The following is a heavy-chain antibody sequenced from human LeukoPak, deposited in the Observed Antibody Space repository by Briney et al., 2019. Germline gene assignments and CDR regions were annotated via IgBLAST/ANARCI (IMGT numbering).Heavy chain of an antibody. CDR2: IIPVFGTP. V-gene: IGHV1-69*13. CDR1: GGAFSSYA. D-gene: IGHD2-2*01. J-gene: IGHJ4*02. Sequence: ASVKVSCKASGGAFSSYATTWVRQAPGQGLEWMGGIIPVFGTPDYAQKFQDRVTITADESTSTVYMEMSSLRSEDTAVYYCARRYCISTSCFLIDYWGQGTLVTVSS. CDR3: ARRYCISTSCFLIDY.